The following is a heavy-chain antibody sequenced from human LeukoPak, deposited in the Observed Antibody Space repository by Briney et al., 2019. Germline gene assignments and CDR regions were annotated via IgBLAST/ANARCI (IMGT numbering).Heavy chain of an antibody. CDR2: IYYSGST. D-gene: IGHD2-15*01. V-gene: IGHV4-31*03. CDR3: ARTSIVVVVAAWGTSSYYFDY. Sequence: SQTLSLTCTVSGGSISSGGYYWSWIRQHPGKGLEWIGYIYYSGSTYYNPSLKSRVTISVDTSKNQFSLKLCSVTAANTAVYYCARTSIVVVVAAWGTSSYYFDYWGQGTLVTVSS. J-gene: IGHJ4*02. CDR1: GGSISSGGYY.